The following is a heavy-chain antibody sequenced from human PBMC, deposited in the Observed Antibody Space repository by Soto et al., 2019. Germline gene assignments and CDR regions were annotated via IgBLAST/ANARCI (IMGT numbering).Heavy chain of an antibody. CDR2: ISYDGSNK. V-gene: IGHV3-30-3*01. Sequence: PGGSLRLSCAVSGFTFSSYAMHWVRQAPGKGLEWVAVISYDGSNKYYADSVKGRFTISRDNSKNTLYLQMNSLRAEDTAVYYCARDRFYSSGWFSSFDYYYGMDVWGQGTTVTVSS. J-gene: IGHJ6*02. CDR3: ARDRFYSSGWFSSFDYYYGMDV. CDR1: GFTFSSYA. D-gene: IGHD6-19*01.